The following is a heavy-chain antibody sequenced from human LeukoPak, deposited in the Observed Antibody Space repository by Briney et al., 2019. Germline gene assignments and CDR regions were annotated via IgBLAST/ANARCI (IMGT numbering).Heavy chain of an antibody. Sequence: EPLSLTCTVSGGSISSYYWSWIRQPPGKGLEWIGYIYYSGSTNYNPSLKSRVSISVDTSKNQFSLKLSSVTAADTAVYYCATGLTTGTTFDYWGQGTLVTVSS. CDR2: IYYSGST. CDR1: GGSISSYY. CDR3: ATGLTTGTTFDY. D-gene: IGHD1-1*01. J-gene: IGHJ4*02. V-gene: IGHV4-59*01.